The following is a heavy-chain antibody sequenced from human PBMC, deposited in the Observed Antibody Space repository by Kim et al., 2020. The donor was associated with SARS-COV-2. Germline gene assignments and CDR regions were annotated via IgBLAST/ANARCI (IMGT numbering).Heavy chain of an antibody. CDR3: GRLTTVADARSDH. J-gene: IGHJ4*02. Sequence: GGSLRLSCAASGFTVSDNYISWVRQAPGKRLEWVSVFYSGAGAYYADSVKSRFTISRDTFKNTLLLELNSLTAEDTAIYYCGRLTTVADARSDHWGEGTL. D-gene: IGHD1-1*01. V-gene: IGHV3-66*01. CDR1: GFTVSDNY. CDR2: FYSGAGA.